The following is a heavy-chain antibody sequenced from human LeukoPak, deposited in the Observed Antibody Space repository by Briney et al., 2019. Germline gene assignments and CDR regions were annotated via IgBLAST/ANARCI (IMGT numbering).Heavy chain of an antibody. J-gene: IGHJ6*02. V-gene: IGHV3-9*01. D-gene: IGHD6-6*01. Sequence: GRSLRLSCAASGFTFDDYAMHWVRQAPGKGLEWVSGISWNSGSIGYADSVKGRFTISRDNAKNSLYLQMNSLRAGDTALYYCAKDSSSSGYYYYYGMDVWGQGTTVTVSS. CDR1: GFTFDDYA. CDR3: AKDSSSSGYYYYYGMDV. CDR2: ISWNSGSI.